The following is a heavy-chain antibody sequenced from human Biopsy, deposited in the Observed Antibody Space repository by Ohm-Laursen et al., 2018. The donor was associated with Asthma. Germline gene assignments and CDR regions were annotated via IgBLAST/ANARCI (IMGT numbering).Heavy chain of an antibody. D-gene: IGHD3-22*01. J-gene: IGHJ4*02. CDR2: ISGTLIGRGGTP. V-gene: IGHV3-23*01. Sequence: SLRLSCAASGFSFSTYAMSWVRLAPGKGLEWVSSISGTLIGRGGTPYYADSVKGRFTISRDNSKNTLYLQMNSLRAEDTAVYYCARDPAGYYYFDYWGQGTLVTVSS. CDR3: ARDPAGYYYFDY. CDR1: GFSFSTYA.